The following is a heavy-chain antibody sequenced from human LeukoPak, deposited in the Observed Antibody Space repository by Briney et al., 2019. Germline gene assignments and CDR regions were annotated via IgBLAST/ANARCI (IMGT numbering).Heavy chain of an antibody. V-gene: IGHV4-39*01. D-gene: IGHD3/OR15-3a*01. Sequence: SETLSLTCTVSGGSISSSSYYWGWIRQPPGKGLEWIGSIYYSGSTYYNPSLKSRVTISVDTSKNQFSLKLSSVTAADTAVYYCARHSLGLGNDYWGQGTLVTVSS. J-gene: IGHJ4*02. CDR2: IYYSGST. CDR1: GGSISSSSYY. CDR3: ARHSLGLGNDY.